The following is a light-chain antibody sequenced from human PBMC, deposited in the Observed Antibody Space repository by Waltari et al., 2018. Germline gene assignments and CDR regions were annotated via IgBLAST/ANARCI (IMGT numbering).Light chain of an antibody. V-gene: IGLV1-51*01. CDR1: IPNIGNRY. CDR2: DNN. Sequence: QSVLTQPPSVSAAPGQKVTISCSGSIPNIGNRYVSWYQLLPGRTPKLLIYDNNRRPSGTPDRFSGSKSGTSATLGITGLQTGDEADYYCGTWDSSLSAVVFGAGTKLTVL. J-gene: IGLJ2*01. CDR3: GTWDSSLSAVV.